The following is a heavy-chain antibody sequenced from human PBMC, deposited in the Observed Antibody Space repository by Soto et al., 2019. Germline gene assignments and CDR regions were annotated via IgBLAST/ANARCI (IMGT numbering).Heavy chain of an antibody. Sequence: EVQLVASGGGLVQPGGSLRLSCAASGFTFSNYAMHWVRQAPGKGLEYVSAISSHGDSTYYANSVKGRFTISRDNSKNTLYLQMGSLRTEDMAVYYCARRDGYNSDYWGQGTLVTVSS. CDR2: ISSHGDST. V-gene: IGHV3-64*01. D-gene: IGHD5-12*01. CDR1: GFTFSNYA. CDR3: ARRDGYNSDY. J-gene: IGHJ4*02.